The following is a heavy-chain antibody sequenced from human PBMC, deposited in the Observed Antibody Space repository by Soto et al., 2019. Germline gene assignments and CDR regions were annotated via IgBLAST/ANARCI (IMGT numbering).Heavy chain of an antibody. D-gene: IGHD3-22*01. V-gene: IGHV1-8*01. Sequence: QVQLVQSGAEVKKPGASVKVSCKASGYTFTGYDINWVRQATGQGLEWMGWMNPNSGNTGYAQKFQGRVTMTSDTSISTAYMELSSLRSEDTAVYYCEIPGRGRYYPHYYSYAMDVWGQGTTVTVSS. J-gene: IGHJ6*02. CDR2: MNPNSGNT. CDR3: EIPGRGRYYPHYYSYAMDV. CDR1: GYTFTGYD.